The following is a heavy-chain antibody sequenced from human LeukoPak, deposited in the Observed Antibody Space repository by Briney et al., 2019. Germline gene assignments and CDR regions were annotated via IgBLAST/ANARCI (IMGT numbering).Heavy chain of an antibody. CDR3: ARTSGRYFEY. D-gene: IGHD5-12*01. V-gene: IGHV3-23*01. CDR2: IGGSGSPI. Sequence: PGGSLRLSCAASGFTFSDYGMRWVRQAPGKGLEWVSAIGGSGSPIYYADSVKGRFTVSRDNSKNTLFLQMNSLRVEDTAVYYCARTSGRYFEYWGQGTLVTVSS. J-gene: IGHJ4*02. CDR1: GFTFSDYG.